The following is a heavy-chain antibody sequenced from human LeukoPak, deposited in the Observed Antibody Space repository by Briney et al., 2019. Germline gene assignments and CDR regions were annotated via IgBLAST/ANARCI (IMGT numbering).Heavy chain of an antibody. CDR1: VGSISNYY. CDR2: IYKSGST. CDR3: ARWSYYDSSGYYATHAFDI. V-gene: IGHV4-59*07. J-gene: IGHJ3*02. D-gene: IGHD3-22*01. Sequence: SDTLSLTCSVSVGSISNYYWSWIRQSPGKGPEWIGYIYKSGSTNYNPSLKSRVTISVDTSNNQFSLKLSSVTAADTAVYYCARWSYYDSSGYYATHAFDIWGQGTMVTVSS.